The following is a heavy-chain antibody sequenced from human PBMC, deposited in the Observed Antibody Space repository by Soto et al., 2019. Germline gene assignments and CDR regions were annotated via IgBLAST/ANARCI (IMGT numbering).Heavy chain of an antibody. J-gene: IGHJ6*01. CDR3: ARLAEWEYYDGMDV. Sequence: EVQLVESGGGLVQPGGSLKLSCAVSGFTFSVSAIHWVRQASGKGLEWVGRIRSKADNYATAYGASVKGRFSISRDASKRTAYLQMSSLTTDATAVYYCARLAEWEYYDGMDVWGQGTTVTVSS. CDR2: IRSKADNYAT. V-gene: IGHV3-73*02. D-gene: IGHD1-26*01. CDR1: GFTFSVSA.